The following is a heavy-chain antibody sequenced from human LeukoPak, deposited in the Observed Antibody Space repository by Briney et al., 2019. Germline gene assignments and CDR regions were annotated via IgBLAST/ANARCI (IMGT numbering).Heavy chain of an antibody. V-gene: IGHV3-23*01. J-gene: IGHJ6*03. CDR1: GFTFRGYA. Sequence: GESLRLSCAASGFTFRGYAMAWVRQAPGKGLEWVSTITDSGDVTYYTDSVKGRFTISRDNSKNTLYLQMNSLTAEDTALYFCAKGQTGAPSFYYFFYLDGWGKGSTVIVSS. CDR2: ITDSGDVT. CDR3: AKGQTGAPSFYYFFYLDG. D-gene: IGHD2-8*02.